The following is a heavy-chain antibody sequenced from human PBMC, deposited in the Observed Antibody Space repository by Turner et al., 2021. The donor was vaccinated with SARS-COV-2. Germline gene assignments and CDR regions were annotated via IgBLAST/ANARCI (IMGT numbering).Heavy chain of an antibody. V-gene: IGHV4-39*01. D-gene: IGHD2-21*02. CDR2: IDYSGST. Sequence: LQLQESDPGLVKPSETLSFTCTVSGGSISSSSFHWGWSRRPPGKGLEWIWNIDYSGSTYYNPSLKSRVTISVDTSKNQFSLKLGSVTAADTAVYYCASPVVVTATPNYYGMDVWGQGTTVTVSS. CDR3: ASPVVVTATPNYYGMDV. CDR1: GGSISSSSFH. J-gene: IGHJ6*02.